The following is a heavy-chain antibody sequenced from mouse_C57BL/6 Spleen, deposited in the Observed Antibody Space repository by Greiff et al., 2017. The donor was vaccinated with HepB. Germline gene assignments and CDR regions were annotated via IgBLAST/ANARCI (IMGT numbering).Heavy chain of an antibody. CDR2: INPSSGYT. CDR3: ARSDYATWFAY. J-gene: IGHJ3*01. CDR1: GYTFTSYT. V-gene: IGHV1-4*01. D-gene: IGHD2-4*01. Sequence: QVQLQQSGAELARPGASVKMSCKASGYTFTSYTMHWVKQRPGQGLEWIGYINPSSGYTKYNQKFKDKATLTADKSSSTAYMQLSSLTSEDSAVYYCARSDYATWFAYWGQGTLVTVSA.